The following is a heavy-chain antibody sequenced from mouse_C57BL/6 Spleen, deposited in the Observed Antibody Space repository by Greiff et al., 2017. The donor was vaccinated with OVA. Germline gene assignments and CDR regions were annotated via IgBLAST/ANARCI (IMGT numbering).Heavy chain of an antibody. D-gene: IGHD2-3*01. CDR3: ARWGDGYEAMDY. Sequence: EVQLQESGPELVKPGASVKIPCKASGYTFTDYNMDWVKQSHGKSLEWIGDINPNNGGTIYNQKFKGKATLTVDKSSSTAYMELRSLTSEDTAVYYCARWGDGYEAMDYWGQGTSVTVSS. CDR2: INPNNGGT. J-gene: IGHJ4*01. V-gene: IGHV1-18*01. CDR1: GYTFTDYN.